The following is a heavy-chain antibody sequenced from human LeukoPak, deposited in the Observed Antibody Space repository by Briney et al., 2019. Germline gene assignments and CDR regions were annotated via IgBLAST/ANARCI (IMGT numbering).Heavy chain of an antibody. CDR3: ARENWTNDF. V-gene: IGHV3-7*01. Sequence: GGSLRLSCAASGFTFNNYGMHWVRQAPGKGLEWVANINQDGGTKYYVDSVKGRFTISRDNAINSVFLQMNSLRAEDTAVYYCARENWTNDFWGQGTLVTVSS. J-gene: IGHJ4*02. CDR1: GFTFNNYG. D-gene: IGHD1/OR15-1a*01. CDR2: INQDGGTK.